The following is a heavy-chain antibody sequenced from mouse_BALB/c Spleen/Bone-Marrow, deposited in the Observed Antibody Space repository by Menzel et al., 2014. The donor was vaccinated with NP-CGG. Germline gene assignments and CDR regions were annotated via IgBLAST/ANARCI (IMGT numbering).Heavy chain of an antibody. D-gene: IGHD1-1*01. Sequence: VQLQQSGPELVKPGASVRISCKASGYTFTSYYIHWVKQRPGQGLEWIGWIYPGNVNTKYNEKFKGKATLTADKSSCTAYMQLSSLTSEDSAVYFCARFYYGSSYAMDYWGQGTSVTVSS. CDR3: ARFYYGSSYAMDY. V-gene: IGHV1S56*01. CDR2: IYPGNVNT. CDR1: GYTFTSYY. J-gene: IGHJ4*01.